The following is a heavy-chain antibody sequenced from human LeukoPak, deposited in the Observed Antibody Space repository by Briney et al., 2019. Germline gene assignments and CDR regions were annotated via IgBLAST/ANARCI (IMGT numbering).Heavy chain of an antibody. CDR3: AQNGAAVDGWDAYYYYGMDV. CDR1: GYTFTGYY. V-gene: IGHV1-2*02. Sequence: ASVKVSFKASGYTFTGYYMHWVRQAPGQGLEWMGWINPNSGGTNYAQKFQGRVTMTRDTSISTAYMELSRLRSDDTAVYYCAQNGAAVDGWDAYYYYGMDVWGQGTTVTVSS. J-gene: IGHJ6*02. D-gene: IGHD5-24*01. CDR2: INPNSGGT.